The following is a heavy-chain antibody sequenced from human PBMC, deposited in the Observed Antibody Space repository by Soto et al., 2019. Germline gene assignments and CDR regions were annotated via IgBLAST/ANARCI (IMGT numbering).Heavy chain of an antibody. J-gene: IGHJ6*02. CDR2: INPNSGGT. CDR1: GYTFTGYY. D-gene: IGHD5-12*01. Sequence: ASVKVSCKASGYTFTGYYMHWVRQAPGQGLEWMGWINPNSGGTNYAQKFQGWVTMTRDTSISTAYMELSRLRSDDTAVYYCATGPPTHSGYARGDYYYGMDVWGQVTTVTVSS. V-gene: IGHV1-2*04. CDR3: ATGPPTHSGYARGDYYYGMDV.